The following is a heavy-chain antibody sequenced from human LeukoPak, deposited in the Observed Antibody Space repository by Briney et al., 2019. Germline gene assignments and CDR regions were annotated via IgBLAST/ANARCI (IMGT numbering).Heavy chain of an antibody. CDR3: AIMHGYYDGTGYWVQ. V-gene: IGHV3-23*01. D-gene: IGHD3-22*01. J-gene: IGHJ1*01. Sequence: GGSLRLSCAASGFTFASYGMSWVRQAPGKGLEWVSFITTNGGRTSYADSVEGRFTISRDNPRNTLYMQMNCLRDEDTAVYYCAIMHGYYDGTGYWVQWGQGTLVTVSS. CDR2: ITTNGGRT. CDR1: GFTFASYG.